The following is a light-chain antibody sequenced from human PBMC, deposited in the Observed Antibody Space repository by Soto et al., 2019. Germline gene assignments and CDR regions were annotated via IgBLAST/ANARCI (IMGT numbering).Light chain of an antibody. CDR2: EVS. CDR3: SSYTSSSTIV. J-gene: IGLJ1*01. V-gene: IGLV2-14*01. CDR1: SSDVGGYNY. Sequence: LTQPASVSGSPGQSITISCTGTSSDVGGYNYASWYQQHPGKAPKLMIYEVSNRPSGVSNRFSGSKSGNTASLTISGLQAEDEADYYCSSYTSSSTIVFGTGTKVTVL.